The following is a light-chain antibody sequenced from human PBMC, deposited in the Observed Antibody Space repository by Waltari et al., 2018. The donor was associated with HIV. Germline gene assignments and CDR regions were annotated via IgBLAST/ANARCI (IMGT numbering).Light chain of an antibody. CDR2: DAS. Sequence: ELVFTHSPATLSLSPGARVTLSCRVSQSVGTYLVWYQHKPGQAPRLLVFDASKRATGIPARFIGSGSGTDFTLTISSLEPEDCGLYYCQQRRDWPRTFGQGTKLEI. CDR3: QQRRDWPRT. J-gene: IGKJ2*01. CDR1: QSVGTY. V-gene: IGKV3-11*01.